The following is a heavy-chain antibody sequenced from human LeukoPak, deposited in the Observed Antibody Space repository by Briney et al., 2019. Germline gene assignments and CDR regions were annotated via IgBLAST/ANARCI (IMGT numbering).Heavy chain of an antibody. CDR1: GYTFTGYY. D-gene: IGHD2-8*01. Sequence: ASVKVSCKASGYTFTGYYMHWVRQAPGQGLEWMGWINPNSGGTNYAQKFQGWVTMTRDTSISTAYMGLSGLRSDDTAVYYCARGYCTNGVCRYYFDYWGQGTLVTVSS. J-gene: IGHJ4*02. V-gene: IGHV1-2*04. CDR2: INPNSGGT. CDR3: ARGYCTNGVCRYYFDY.